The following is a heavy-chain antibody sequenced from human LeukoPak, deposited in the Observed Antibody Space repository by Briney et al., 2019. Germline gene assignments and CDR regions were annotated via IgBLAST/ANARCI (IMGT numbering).Heavy chain of an antibody. CDR3: ARHLADYDVWSGYYTGGNYFDY. V-gene: IGHV5-51*01. Sequence: GESLKISCKGSGYSFTSYWIGWVRQMPGKGLEWMGIIDPGDSDTRYSPSFQGQVTISADKSISTAYLQWSSLKASDTAMYYCARHLADYDVWSGYYTGGNYFDYWGQGTLVTVSS. D-gene: IGHD3-3*01. CDR1: GYSFTSYW. J-gene: IGHJ4*02. CDR2: IDPGDSDT.